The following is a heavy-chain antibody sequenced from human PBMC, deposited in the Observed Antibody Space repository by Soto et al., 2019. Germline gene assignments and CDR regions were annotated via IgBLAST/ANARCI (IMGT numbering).Heavy chain of an antibody. CDR1: GFTFSSYG. Sequence: QVQLVESGGGVVQPGRSLRLSCAASGFTFSSYGMHWVRQAPGKGLEWVAVIWYDGSNKYYADSVKGRFTISRDNSKNTLYLQMNSLRAEDTAVYYCARDGVLNSSGLKFGYWGQGTLVTVSS. CDR3: ARDGVLNSSGLKFGY. CDR2: IWYDGSNK. J-gene: IGHJ4*02. D-gene: IGHD6-19*01. V-gene: IGHV3-33*01.